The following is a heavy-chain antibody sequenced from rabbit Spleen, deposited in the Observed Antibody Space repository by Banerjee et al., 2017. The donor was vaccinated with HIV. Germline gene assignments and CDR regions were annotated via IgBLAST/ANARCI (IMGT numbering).Heavy chain of an antibody. D-gene: IGHD7-1*01. CDR1: GFSFNSWYY. CDR3: ARDTRYAGYADYGPFKL. CDR2: IYTAASTNT. J-gene: IGHJ4*01. Sequence: QQQLEESGGGLVKPEGSLTLTCTASGFSFNSWYYMCWVRQAPGKGLEWIGCIYTAASTNTYYATWAKGRFTISKTSSTTVTLQMTSLTAADTATYFCARDTRYAGYADYGPFKLWGPGTLVTVS. V-gene: IGHV1S45*01.